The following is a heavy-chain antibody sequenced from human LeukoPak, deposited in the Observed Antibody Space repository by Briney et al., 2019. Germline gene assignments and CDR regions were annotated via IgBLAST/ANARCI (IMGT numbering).Heavy chain of an antibody. V-gene: IGHV4-4*07. CDR1: GGSISSYY. Sequence: SETLSLTCTVSGGSISSYYWSWIRQPAGKGLEWIGRIYTSGSTNYNPSLKSRVTMSVDTSKNQFSLKLSSVTAADTAVYYCARDLVATIRGYYYHYMDVWGKGTTVTVSS. CDR3: ARDLVATIRGYYYHYMDV. J-gene: IGHJ6*03. D-gene: IGHD5-12*01. CDR2: IYTSGST.